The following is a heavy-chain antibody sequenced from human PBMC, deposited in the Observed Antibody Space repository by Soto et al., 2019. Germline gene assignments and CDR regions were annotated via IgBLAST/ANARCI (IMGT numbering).Heavy chain of an antibody. CDR3: AKVRYFDWLPGDYFDY. CDR1: GFTFSSYG. J-gene: IGHJ4*02. V-gene: IGHV3-30*18. Sequence: GGSLRLSCAASGFTFSSYGMHWVRQAPGKGLEWVAVISYDGSNKYYADSVKGRFTISRDNSKNTLYLQMNSLRAEDTAVYYCAKVRYFDWLPGDYFDYWGQGTLVTVSS. D-gene: IGHD3-9*01. CDR2: ISYDGSNK.